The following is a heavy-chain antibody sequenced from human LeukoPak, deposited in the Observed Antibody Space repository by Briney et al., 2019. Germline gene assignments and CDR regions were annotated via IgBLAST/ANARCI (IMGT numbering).Heavy chain of an antibody. CDR1: GGSISTYY. V-gene: IGHV4-59*01. CDR3: VRSYYTDYYLDY. CDR2: SYYSGST. Sequence: SETLSLTCTVSGGSISTYYWNLIRQSPGKGLEWIGQSYYSGSTSYNPSLKSRVSISVDTSNNHFSLWLGSVTAADTAIYYCVRSYYTDYYLDYWGQGILVTVSS. D-gene: IGHD3-22*01. J-gene: IGHJ4*02.